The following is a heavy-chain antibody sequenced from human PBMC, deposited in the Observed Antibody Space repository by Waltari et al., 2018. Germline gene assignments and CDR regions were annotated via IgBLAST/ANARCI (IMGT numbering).Heavy chain of an antibody. CDR3: ATQRDIFDY. CDR2: IYHSGST. D-gene: IGHD2-21*02. J-gene: IGHJ4*02. V-gene: IGHV4-38-2*01. Sequence: QVQLQESGPGLVKPSETLSLTCAVSGYSISSGYYWGWIRQPPGKGLEWIGSIYHSGSTYDNRSLKSRVTISVDTSKNQFSLKRSSVTAADTAVYYCATQRDIFDYWGQGTLVTVSS. CDR1: GYSISSGYY.